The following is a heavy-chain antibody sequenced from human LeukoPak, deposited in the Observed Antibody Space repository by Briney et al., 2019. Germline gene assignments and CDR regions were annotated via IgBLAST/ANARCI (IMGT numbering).Heavy chain of an antibody. CDR3: ARDSLWFGELLDY. D-gene: IGHD3-10*01. J-gene: IGHJ4*02. V-gene: IGHV3-23*01. CDR1: GFTFSSYA. Sequence: GRSLRLSCAASGFTFSSYAMSWVRQAPGKGLEWVSAISGSGGSTYYADSVKGRFTISRDNSKNTLYLQMNSLRAEDTAVYYCARDSLWFGELLDYWGQGTLATVSS. CDR2: ISGSGGST.